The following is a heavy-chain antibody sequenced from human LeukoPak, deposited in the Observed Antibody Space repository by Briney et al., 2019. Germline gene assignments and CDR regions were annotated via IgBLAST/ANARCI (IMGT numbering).Heavy chain of an antibody. CDR1: GFTVSSNY. CDR2: IYSGGST. Sequence: PGGSLRLSCAASGFTVSSNYMSRVRQAPGKGLEWVSVIYSGGSTYYADSVKGRFTISRDNSKNTLYLQMNSLRAEDTAVYYCAKVPSSTAFDYWGQGTLVTVSS. J-gene: IGHJ4*02. V-gene: IGHV3-53*01. CDR3: AKVPSSTAFDY.